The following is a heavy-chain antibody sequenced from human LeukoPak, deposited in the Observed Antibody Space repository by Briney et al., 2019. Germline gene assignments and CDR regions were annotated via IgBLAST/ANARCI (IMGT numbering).Heavy chain of an antibody. CDR2: MNQDGSEK. Sequence: PGGSLRLSCAASGFTFSDYWMSWVRQAPGKGLEWVANMNQDGSEKYYVDSVKGRFTISRDNAKNSLSLQMNRLRAEDTAVYYCARDWAHFGYWGQGTLVTVSS. CDR1: GFTFSDYW. CDR3: ARDWAHFGY. J-gene: IGHJ4*02. V-gene: IGHV3-7*01. D-gene: IGHD3-10*01.